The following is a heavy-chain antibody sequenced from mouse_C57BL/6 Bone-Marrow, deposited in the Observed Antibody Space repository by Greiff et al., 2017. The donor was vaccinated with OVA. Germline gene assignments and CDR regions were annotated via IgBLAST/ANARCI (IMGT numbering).Heavy chain of an antibody. D-gene: IGHD1-1*01. J-gene: IGHJ3*01. CDR3: AKHPPFYSLRAY. Sequence: VKVVETGPGLVQPSQSLSITCTVSGFSLTSYGVHWVRQSPGKGLEWLGVIWRGGSPDYNAAFMSSLSITKDNAKSQVFLKMNSLQADDTAIYYCAKHPPFYSLRAYWGQGTLVTVSA. V-gene: IGHV2-5*01. CDR1: GFSLTSYG. CDR2: IWRGGSP.